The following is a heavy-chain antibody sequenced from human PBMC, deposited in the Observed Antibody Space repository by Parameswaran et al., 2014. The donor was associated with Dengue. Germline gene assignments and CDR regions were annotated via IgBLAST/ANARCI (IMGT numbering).Heavy chain of an antibody. CDR2: ILPVFGTT. J-gene: IGHJ4*02. V-gene: IGHV1-69*13. D-gene: IGHD6-13*01. CDR3: ARDSCTASSCYHHFDY. CDR1: GGSFINYA. Sequence: SVKVSCKASGGSFINYAVIWVRQAPGQGLEWMGSILPVFGTTNYAQRFQGRVTISADESTSTAHMELSSLRSEDTAVYYCARDSCTASSCYHHFDYWGQGTLVTVSS.